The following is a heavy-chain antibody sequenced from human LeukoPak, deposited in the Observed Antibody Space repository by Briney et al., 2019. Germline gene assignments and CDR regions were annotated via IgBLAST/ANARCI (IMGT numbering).Heavy chain of an antibody. Sequence: PSETLSLTCAVSGGSISSSNWWSWVRQPPGKGLEWIGEIYHSGSTNYNPSLKSRITISVDKSKNQFSLKLSSVTAADTAVYYCASEGLAAAGEYNWFDPWGQGTLVTVSS. D-gene: IGHD6-13*01. V-gene: IGHV4-4*02. CDR3: ASEGLAAAGEYNWFDP. J-gene: IGHJ5*02. CDR1: GGSISSSNW. CDR2: IYHSGST.